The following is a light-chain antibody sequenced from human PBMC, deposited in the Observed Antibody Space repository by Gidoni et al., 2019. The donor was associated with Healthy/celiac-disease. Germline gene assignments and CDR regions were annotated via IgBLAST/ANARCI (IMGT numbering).Light chain of an antibody. Sequence: EIVLTQSPGTLSLSPGERATLSCRASQSVSSSYLAWYQQKPGQAPRLLIYGASSRATGIPDRFRGSGSGTDFTLTISRLEPEDFAVYYCHQYGSSQGTFGQGTKVEIK. CDR2: GAS. CDR1: QSVSSSY. J-gene: IGKJ1*01. CDR3: HQYGSSQGT. V-gene: IGKV3-20*01.